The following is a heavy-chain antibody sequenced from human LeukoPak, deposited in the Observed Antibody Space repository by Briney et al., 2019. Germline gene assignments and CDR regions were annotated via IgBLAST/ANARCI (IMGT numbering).Heavy chain of an antibody. D-gene: IGHD1-14*01. CDR1: GFTLNRYW. Sequence: TGGSLRLSCAASGFTLNRYWMSWARQAPGKGLEWVAKINEDGGERHYVDSVKGRFTISRDNAKNSLYLQMNSLRAEDTAVYYCARGGNLENWGGETLVTVSS. CDR2: INEDGGER. J-gene: IGHJ4*02. CDR3: ARGGNLEN. V-gene: IGHV3-7*01.